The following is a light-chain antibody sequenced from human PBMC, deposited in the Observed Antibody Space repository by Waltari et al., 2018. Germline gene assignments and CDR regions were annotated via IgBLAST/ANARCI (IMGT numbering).Light chain of an antibody. CDR2: GAS. Sequence: DIQMTQSPSSLSASVGDRVTITCRASQTIINSLNWYQHKPGKAPNLMIYGASSLNSGVSSRFTGSGSRTDFTLTISNLQHEDFATYYCQQTYTTPPYTFGQGTKLELK. J-gene: IGKJ2*01. CDR3: QQTYTTPPYT. V-gene: IGKV1-39*01. CDR1: QTIINS.